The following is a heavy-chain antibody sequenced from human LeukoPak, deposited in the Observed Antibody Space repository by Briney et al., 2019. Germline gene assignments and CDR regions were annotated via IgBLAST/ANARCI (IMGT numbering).Heavy chain of an antibody. J-gene: IGHJ5*02. Sequence: PGGSLRLSCAASGFTFSNAWMSWVRQAPGKGLEWVGRIKSKGDGGTIDYAAPVKGRFIISRDDSKNTLYLQMNSPRTEDTAVYYCTTEYYDFWSIPFDPWGQGTLVTASS. CDR2: IKSKGDGGTI. V-gene: IGHV3-15*01. CDR1: GFTFSNAW. D-gene: IGHD3-3*01. CDR3: TTEYYDFWSIPFDP.